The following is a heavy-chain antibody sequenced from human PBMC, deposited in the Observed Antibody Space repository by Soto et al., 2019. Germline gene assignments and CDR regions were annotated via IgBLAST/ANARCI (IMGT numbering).Heavy chain of an antibody. Sequence: ASVKVSCKASGYTFTSYGISWVRQAPGQGLEWMGWISAYNGNTNYAQKFQERVTITRDISTSTAYMELSSLRSEDTAVYYCAADSTHYYYGMDVWGQGTTVTVSS. V-gene: IGHV1-18*01. CDR3: AADSTHYYYGMDV. J-gene: IGHJ6*02. CDR2: ISAYNGNT. CDR1: GYTFTSYG. D-gene: IGHD2-15*01.